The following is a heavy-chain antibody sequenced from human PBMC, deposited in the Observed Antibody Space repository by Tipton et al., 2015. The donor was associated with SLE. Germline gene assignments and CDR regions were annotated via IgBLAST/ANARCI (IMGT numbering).Heavy chain of an antibody. Sequence: LRLSCAVYGGSFSGYYWSWIRQPPGKGLEWIGEINHSGSTNYNPSLKSRVTISVDTSKNQFSLKLSSVTAADTAVYYCARVYCSGGSCPNDAFDIWGQGTMVPVSS. CDR2: INHSGST. V-gene: IGHV4-34*01. D-gene: IGHD2-15*01. J-gene: IGHJ3*02. CDR3: ARVYCSGGSCPNDAFDI. CDR1: GGSFSGYY.